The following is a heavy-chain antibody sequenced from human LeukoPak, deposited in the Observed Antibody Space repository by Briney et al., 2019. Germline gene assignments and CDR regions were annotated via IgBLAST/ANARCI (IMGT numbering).Heavy chain of an antibody. D-gene: IGHD5-12*01. CDR3: SKDRGYSAYLFDF. J-gene: IGHJ4*02. CDR1: GFTFTSYG. V-gene: IGHV3-30*02. CDR2: IHFDASDN. Sequence: PGGSLRLSCAASGFTFTSYGMHWVRQAPGKGLEWVAFIHFDASDNYYADSVKGRFTISRDNSKNTLYLQMSSLRVEDTALYYCSKDRGYSAYLFDFWGQGTLVTVSS.